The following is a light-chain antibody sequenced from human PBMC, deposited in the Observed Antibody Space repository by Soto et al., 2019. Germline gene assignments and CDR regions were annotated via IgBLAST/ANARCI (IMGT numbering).Light chain of an antibody. CDR3: TSFTTTKIYV. Sequence: QSALTQPASVSGSPGQAITVSCIGTSSDVGTYEHVSWYQQHPGKAPKLIIFEVRVRPSGVSYCFSGSTSGNTASLTISWLQAEDEADYYCTSFTTTKIYVFGTGTKLTVL. J-gene: IGLJ1*01. CDR2: EVR. V-gene: IGLV2-14*01. CDR1: SSDVGTYEH.